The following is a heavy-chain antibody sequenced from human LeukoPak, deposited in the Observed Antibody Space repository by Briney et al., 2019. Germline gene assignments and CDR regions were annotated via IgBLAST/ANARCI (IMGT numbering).Heavy chain of an antibody. Sequence: GASVKVSCEASGYTFTSYYMRWVRQAPGQGLEWMGIINPSGGSTSYAQKFQGRVTMTRDTSTSTVYMELSSLRSEDTAVYYCAREGVPAAMGGVFWFDPWGQGTLVTVSS. CDR3: AREGVPAAMGGVFWFDP. D-gene: IGHD2-2*01. CDR2: INPSGGST. V-gene: IGHV1-46*01. CDR1: GYTFTSYY. J-gene: IGHJ5*02.